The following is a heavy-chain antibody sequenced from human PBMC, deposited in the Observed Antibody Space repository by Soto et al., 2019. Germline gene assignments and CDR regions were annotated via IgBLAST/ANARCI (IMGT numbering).Heavy chain of an antibody. J-gene: IGHJ4*02. Sequence: EVQLVESGGGLVKPGGSLRLSCAGSGFTFSNVWMNWVRQAPGKGLEWVGSIKSETDGGTIDYAAPVKGRFTISRDDSNLTLYLQMNSLKTEDTATYYCTPLALKYNSDWYPLSDWGQGTRVTVSS. CDR1: GFTFSNVW. CDR3: TPLALKYNSDWYPLSD. CDR2: IKSETDGGTI. D-gene: IGHD6-19*01. V-gene: IGHV3-15*07.